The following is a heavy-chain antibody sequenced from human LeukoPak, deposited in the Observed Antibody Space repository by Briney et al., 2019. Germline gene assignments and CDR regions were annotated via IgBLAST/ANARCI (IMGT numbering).Heavy chain of an antibody. J-gene: IGHJ4*02. D-gene: IGHD1-26*01. CDR3: ASEPVGATHFDY. CDR2: INHSGST. V-gene: IGHV4-34*01. Sequence: SETLSLTCAVYGASFSGYYWSWVRQPPGKGLEWIGEINHSGSTNYNPSLKSRVTISVDTSKNQFSLKLSSVTAADTAVYYCASEPVGATHFDYWGQGNLVTVSS. CDR1: GASFSGYY.